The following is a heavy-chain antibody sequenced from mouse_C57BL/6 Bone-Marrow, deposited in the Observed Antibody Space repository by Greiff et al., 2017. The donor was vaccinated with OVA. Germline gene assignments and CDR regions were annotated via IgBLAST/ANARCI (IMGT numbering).Heavy chain of an antibody. V-gene: IGHV1-81*01. CDR2: IYPRSGNT. J-gene: IGHJ2*01. CDR1: GYTFTSYG. D-gene: IGHD1-1*01. Sequence: VQGVESGAELARPGASVKLSCKASGYTFTSYGISWVKQRTGQGLEWIGEIYPRSGNTYYNEKFKGKATLTADKSSSTAYMELRSLTSEDSAVYFCARTPYGSSKGYYFDYWGQGTTLTVSS. CDR3: ARTPYGSSKGYYFDY.